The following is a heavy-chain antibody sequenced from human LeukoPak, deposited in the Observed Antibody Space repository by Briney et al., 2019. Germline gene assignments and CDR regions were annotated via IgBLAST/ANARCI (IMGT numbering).Heavy chain of an antibody. CDR3: AGGPLNYGDYPYADY. Sequence: ASVKVSCKASGYTFTGYYMHWVRQAPGQGLEWMGWINPNSDGTNYAQKFQGWVTMTRDTSISTAYMELSRLRSDDTAVYYCAGGPLNYGDYPYADYWGQGTLVTVSS. V-gene: IGHV1-2*04. CDR2: INPNSDGT. CDR1: GYTFTGYY. D-gene: IGHD4-17*01. J-gene: IGHJ4*02.